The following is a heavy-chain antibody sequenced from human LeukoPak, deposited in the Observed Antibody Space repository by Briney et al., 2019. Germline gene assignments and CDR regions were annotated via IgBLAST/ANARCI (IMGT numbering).Heavy chain of an antibody. CDR3: ARGYRSGYYPDY. D-gene: IGHD3-22*01. Sequence: SETLPLTCTVSGGSISSSSYYWIWIRQPPGKALEWIGYIYYSGSTNYNPSLKSRVTISLDTSKNQVSLKLSSVTAADTAVYYCARGYRSGYYPDYWGQGTLVTVSS. J-gene: IGHJ4*02. CDR1: GGSISSSSYY. CDR2: IYYSGST. V-gene: IGHV4-61*01.